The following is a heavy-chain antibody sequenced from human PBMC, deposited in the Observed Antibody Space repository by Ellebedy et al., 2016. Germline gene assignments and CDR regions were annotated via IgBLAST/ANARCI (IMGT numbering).Heavy chain of an antibody. CDR3: ARGRFKNYYMDV. J-gene: IGHJ6*03. CDR2: INHSGST. Sequence: SETLSLXXAVYGGSFSGYYWSWIRQPPGKGLEWIGEINHSGSTNYNPSLKSRVTISVDTSKNQFSLKLSSVTAADTAVYYCARGRFKNYYMDVWGKGTTVTVSS. V-gene: IGHV4-34*01. CDR1: GGSFSGYY.